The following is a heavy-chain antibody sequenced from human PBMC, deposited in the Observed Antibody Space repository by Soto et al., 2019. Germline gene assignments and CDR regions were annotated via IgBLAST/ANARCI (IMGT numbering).Heavy chain of an antibody. Sequence: EVLLLDSGGGLVQPGGPLRLSCAAPGFTFSNNAMTWVRQAPGKGPEWISTVNNGGGGTYYADSVKGRFTISRDNSKNTLYLQVSSLRAEDTAVYYCAKERLGRGIDYWGQGILVTVSS. CDR1: GFTFSNNA. D-gene: IGHD3-10*01. CDR2: VNNGGGGT. CDR3: AKERLGRGIDY. J-gene: IGHJ4*02. V-gene: IGHV3-23*01.